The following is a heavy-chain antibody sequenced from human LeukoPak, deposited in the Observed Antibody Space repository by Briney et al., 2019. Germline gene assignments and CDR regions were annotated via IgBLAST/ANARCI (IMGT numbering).Heavy chain of an antibody. J-gene: IGHJ6*02. CDR1: GYTFTSYD. V-gene: IGHV1-8*01. Sequence: ASVKVSCKASGYTFTSYDINWVRQATGRGLEWMGWMNPNSGNTGYAQKFQGRVTMTRNTSISTAYMELSSLRSEDTAVYYCARGGVLVVTAIPTSPTSYYYYGMDVWGQGTTVTVSS. D-gene: IGHD2-21*02. CDR2: MNPNSGNT. CDR3: ARGGVLVVTAIPTSPTSYYYYGMDV.